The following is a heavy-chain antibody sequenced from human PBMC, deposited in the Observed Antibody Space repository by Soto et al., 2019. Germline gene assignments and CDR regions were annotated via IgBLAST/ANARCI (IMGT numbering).Heavy chain of an antibody. D-gene: IGHD1-26*01. J-gene: IGHJ5*02. CDR2: IYYSGST. V-gene: IGHV4-61*01. Sequence: SETLSLTCTVSGGSVSSGSYYWSWIRQPPGTGLEWIGYIYYSGSTNYNTYLKSRVTISVDTSKNQFSLKLSSVTTATTAVYYCARDRQWVSGNWFDPWGQETLVTVSS. CDR3: ARDRQWVSGNWFDP. CDR1: GGSVSSGSYY.